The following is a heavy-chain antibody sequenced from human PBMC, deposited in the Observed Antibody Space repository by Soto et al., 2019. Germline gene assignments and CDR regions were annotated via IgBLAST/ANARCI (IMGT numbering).Heavy chain of an antibody. CDR2: IKSKTDGGTT. J-gene: IGHJ6*02. V-gene: IGHV3-15*07. CDR3: TTTRNAEGSFYYYGMDV. D-gene: IGHD2-15*01. CDR1: GFTFSNAW. Sequence: GGSLRLSCAASGFTFSNAWMNWVRQAPGKGLEWVGRIKSKTDGGTTDYAAPVKGRFTISRDDSKNTLYLQMNSLKTEDTAVYYCTTTRNAEGSFYYYGMDVWGQGTTVTVSS.